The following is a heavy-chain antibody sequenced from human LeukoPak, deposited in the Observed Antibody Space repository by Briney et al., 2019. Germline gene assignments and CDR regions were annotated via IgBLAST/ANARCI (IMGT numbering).Heavy chain of an antibody. V-gene: IGHV1-46*01. CDR1: GYTFTSYY. D-gene: IGHD3-3*01. Sequence: ASVTVSCKASGYTFTSYYMHWVRQAPGQGLEWMGIINPSGGSTSYAQKFQGRVTMTRDTSTSTVYMELSSLRSEDTAVYYCARDCRLRFLEWLSQYGMDVWGQGTTVTVSS. J-gene: IGHJ6*02. CDR2: INPSGGST. CDR3: ARDCRLRFLEWLSQYGMDV.